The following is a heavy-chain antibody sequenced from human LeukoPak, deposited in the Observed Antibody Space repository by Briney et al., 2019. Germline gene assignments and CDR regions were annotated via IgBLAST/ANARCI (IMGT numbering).Heavy chain of an antibody. J-gene: IGHJ4*02. CDR1: GFTFSSYG. CDR2: IWYDGSNK. CDR3: ARDNPTSGWNY. Sequence: GGSLRLSCVASGFTFSSYGMHWVRQAPDKGLEWVAVIWYDGSNKYYADSVRGRFTISRDNAKNSLYLQMNSLRAEDTAVYYCARDNPTSGWNYWGQGTLVTVSS. V-gene: IGHV3-33*01. D-gene: IGHD6-19*01.